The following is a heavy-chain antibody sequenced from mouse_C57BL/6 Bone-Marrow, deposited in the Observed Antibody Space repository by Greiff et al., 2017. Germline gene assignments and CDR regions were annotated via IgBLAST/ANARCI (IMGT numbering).Heavy chain of an antibody. CDR3: TRCIDGYSYYFDY. CDR1: GYTFTSYW. D-gene: IGHD2-3*01. CDR2: IYPSDSET. Sequence: QVQLQQPGAELVRPGSSVKLSCKASGYTFTSYWMDWVKQRPGQGLEWIGNIYPSDSETHYNQKFKDKATVTVDKSSSTAYMQLSSLTSEGSAVYYCTRCIDGYSYYFDYWGQGTTLTVSS. J-gene: IGHJ2*01. V-gene: IGHV1-61*01.